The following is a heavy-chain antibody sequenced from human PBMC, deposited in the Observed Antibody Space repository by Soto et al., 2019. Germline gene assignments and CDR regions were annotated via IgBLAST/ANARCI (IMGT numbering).Heavy chain of an antibody. V-gene: IGHV1-2*02. CDR3: AREGPLSGGDYFGMDV. Sequence: QAQLVQSAAELKKPGASVKVSCRASGYTFTAFYIHWMRQAPGQGLEWLGWINPNSGGTHYGQKFEDRVTVTRDTSVSTAYMDLSSLKSDDTAVYYCAREGPLSGGDYFGMDVWGQGTTVPVSS. CDR2: INPNSGGT. D-gene: IGHD3-10*01. CDR1: GYTFTAFY. J-gene: IGHJ6*02.